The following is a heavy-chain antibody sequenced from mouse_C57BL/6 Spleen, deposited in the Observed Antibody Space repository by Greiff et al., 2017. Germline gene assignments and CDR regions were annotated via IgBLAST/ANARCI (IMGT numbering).Heavy chain of an antibody. J-gene: IGHJ1*03. CDR1: GYAFSSSW. CDR3: ARDLLLLYWYCDV. CDR2: IYPGDGDT. V-gene: IGHV1-82*01. D-gene: IGHD1-1*01. Sequence: VQRVESGPELVKPGASVKISCKASGYAFSSSWMNWVKQRPGKGLEWIGRIYPGDGDTNYNGKFKGKATLTADKSSSTAYMQLSSLTSEDSAVYFCARDLLLLYWYCDVWGTGTTVTVSS.